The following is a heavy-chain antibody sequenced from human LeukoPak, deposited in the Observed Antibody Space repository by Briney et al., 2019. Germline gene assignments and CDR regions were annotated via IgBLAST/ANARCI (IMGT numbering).Heavy chain of an antibody. D-gene: IGHD5/OR15-5a*01. CDR2: ISSSGDYI. V-gene: IGHV3-21*06. CDR1: GFTFDDYA. Sequence: GGSLRLSCAASGFTFDDYAMHWVRQAPGKGLEWVSSISSSGDYIFYADSVKDRFTISRDNAKNSLLLQMNSLRAEDTAMYYCARDSIKAVSAEYFQHWGQGTLVTVSS. CDR3: ARDSIKAVSAEYFQH. J-gene: IGHJ1*01.